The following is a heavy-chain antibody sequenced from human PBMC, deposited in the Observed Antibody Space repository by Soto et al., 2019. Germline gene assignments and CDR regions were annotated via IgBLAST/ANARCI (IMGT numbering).Heavy chain of an antibody. D-gene: IGHD1-26*01. V-gene: IGHV1-8*01. Sequence: GASVKVSCKASGYTFTSYDINWVRQATGQGLEWMGWMNPNSGNTGYAQKFQGRVTITRNTSISTAYMELSSLRSEDTAVYYCARDHGSYSRADGMDVWGQGTTVTVSS. CDR3: ARDHGSYSRADGMDV. J-gene: IGHJ6*02. CDR1: GYTFTSYD. CDR2: MNPNSGNT.